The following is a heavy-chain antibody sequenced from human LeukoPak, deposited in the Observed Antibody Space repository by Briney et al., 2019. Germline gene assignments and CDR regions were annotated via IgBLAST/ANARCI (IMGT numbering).Heavy chain of an antibody. CDR2: ISYDGSNK. D-gene: IGHD6-6*01. Sequence: PGGSLRLSCAASGFTFRSYAMHWVRQAPGKGLEWVAVISYDGSNKYYADSVKGRFTISRDNSKNTLYLQMNSLRAEDTAVYYCARHRDGSSVDYWGQGTLATVSS. J-gene: IGHJ4*02. CDR1: GFTFRSYA. CDR3: ARHRDGSSVDY. V-gene: IGHV3-30*04.